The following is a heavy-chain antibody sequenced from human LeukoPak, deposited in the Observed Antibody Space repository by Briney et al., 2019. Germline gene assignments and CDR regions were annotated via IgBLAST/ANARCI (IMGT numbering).Heavy chain of an antibody. CDR3: ARDLGSGSYYRH. D-gene: IGHD3-10*01. CDR2: INPNSGGT. V-gene: IGHV1-2*02. CDR1: GYTFTSYY. J-gene: IGHJ4*02. Sequence: GASVKVFCKASGYTFTSYYMHWVRQAPGQGLEWMGWINPNSGGTNYAQKFQGRVTMTRDTSISTAYMELSRLRSDDTAVYYWARDLGSGSYYRHWGQGTLVTVSS.